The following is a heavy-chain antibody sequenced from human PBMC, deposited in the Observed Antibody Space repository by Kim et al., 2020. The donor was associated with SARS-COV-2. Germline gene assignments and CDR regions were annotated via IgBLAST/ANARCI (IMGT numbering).Heavy chain of an antibody. CDR3: ARDRPYYDYVWGSYRYTRNWFDP. Sequence: ASVKVSCKASGYTFTSYGISWVRQAPGQGLEWMGWISAYNGNTNYAQKLQGRVTMTTDTSTSTAYMELRSLRSDDTAVYYCARDRPYYDYVWGSYRYTRNWFDPWGQGTLVTVSS. J-gene: IGHJ5*02. V-gene: IGHV1-18*01. CDR2: ISAYNGNT. D-gene: IGHD3-16*02. CDR1: GYTFTSYG.